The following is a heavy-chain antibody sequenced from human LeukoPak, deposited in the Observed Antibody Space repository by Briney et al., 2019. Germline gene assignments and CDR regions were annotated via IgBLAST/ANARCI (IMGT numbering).Heavy chain of an antibody. CDR2: INHSGST. V-gene: IGHV4-34*01. CDR1: GGSFSGYY. J-gene: IGHJ5*02. CDR3: ARGRITMVRGVIGGSWFDP. D-gene: IGHD3-10*01. Sequence: SETLSLTCAVYGGSFSGYYWSWIRQPPGKGLEWIGEINHSGSTNYNPSLKSRVTISVDTSKNQFSLKLSSVTAADTAVYYCARGRITMVRGVIGGSWFDPWDQGTLVTVSS.